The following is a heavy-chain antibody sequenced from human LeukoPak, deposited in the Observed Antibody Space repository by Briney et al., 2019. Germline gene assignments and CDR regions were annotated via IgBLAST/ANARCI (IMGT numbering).Heavy chain of an antibody. CDR3: ARALVPATEEYYFDY. V-gene: IGHV1-69*05. J-gene: IGHJ4*02. CDR2: IIPIFGTA. D-gene: IGHD2-15*01. CDR1: GGTFSSYA. Sequence: SVKVSCKASGGTFSSYAISWVRQAPGQGLEWMGGIIPIFGTANYAQKFQGRITITTDESTSTAYMELSSLRSEDTAVYYCARALVPATEEYYFDYWGQGTLVTVSS.